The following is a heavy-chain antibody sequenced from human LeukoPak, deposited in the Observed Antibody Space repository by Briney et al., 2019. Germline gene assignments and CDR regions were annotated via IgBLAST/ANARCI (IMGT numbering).Heavy chain of an antibody. Sequence: PGGSLRLSCVTSGFTFSTFWMHWVRQAPGKGLVWVPRINHDGCSTNYADSVKGRFTISRDNAKNTLYLQMNSLRAEDTAVYYCVRDWGYDSSGYWQKYFDTWGQGTLVTVSS. CDR2: INHDGCST. CDR1: GFTFSTFW. D-gene: IGHD3-22*01. CDR3: VRDWGYDSSGYWQKYFDT. J-gene: IGHJ4*02. V-gene: IGHV3-74*01.